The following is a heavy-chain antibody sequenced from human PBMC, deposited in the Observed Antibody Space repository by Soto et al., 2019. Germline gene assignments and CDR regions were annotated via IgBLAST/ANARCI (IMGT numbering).Heavy chain of an antibody. V-gene: IGHV3-15*07. CDR1: GFTITTAW. Sequence: EMQLVESGGGLVEPGGSLRLSCAASGFTITTAWINWVRQAPGKGLEWVGRIKSKVAGGTTDFAAPVKGRYAISRDDSRNMVYFQMNSLKIEDTAVYYCTTDSHFTMKLVRFDYWGLGTLVTVSS. J-gene: IGHJ4*01. D-gene: IGHD3-22*01. CDR2: IKSKVAGGTT. CDR3: TTDSHFTMKLVRFDY.